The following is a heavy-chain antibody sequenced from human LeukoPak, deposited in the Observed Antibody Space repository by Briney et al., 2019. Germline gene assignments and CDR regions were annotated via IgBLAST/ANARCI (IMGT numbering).Heavy chain of an antibody. Sequence: GGSLRLSCAASGFTFSSYAMHWVRQAPGKGLEWVAVIPYDGSNKYYADSVKGRFTISRDNSKNTLYLQMNSLRAEDTAVYYCARSMITFGGVIVPFDYWGQGTLVTVSS. D-gene: IGHD3-16*02. J-gene: IGHJ4*02. CDR3: ARSMITFGGVIVPFDY. CDR2: IPYDGSNK. CDR1: GFTFSSYA. V-gene: IGHV3-30-3*01.